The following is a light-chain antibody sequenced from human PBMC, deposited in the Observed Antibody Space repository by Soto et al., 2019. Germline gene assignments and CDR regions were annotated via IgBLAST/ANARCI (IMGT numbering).Light chain of an antibody. Sequence: DIQMTQSPSSLSASVGDRVTITCRPSRGIGNALAWYQQKPGTVPKLLIHSASTLQSGVPSLFSGSGSGTDFTLTISSLQPEDVASYYCQKYDSAPTFGPGTKVEIK. CDR1: RGIGNA. J-gene: IGKJ1*01. CDR2: SAS. V-gene: IGKV1-27*01. CDR3: QKYDSAPT.